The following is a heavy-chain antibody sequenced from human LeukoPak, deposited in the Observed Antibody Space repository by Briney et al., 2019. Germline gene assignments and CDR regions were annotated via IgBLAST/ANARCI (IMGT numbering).Heavy chain of an antibody. CDR1: GGSISSYY. V-gene: IGHV4-59*01. J-gene: IGHJ4*02. D-gene: IGHD6-19*01. CDR3: AREGQWLPGFDY. CDR2: IYYSGST. Sequence: SETLSLTCTVSGGSISSYYWSWIRQPPGKGLDWIGYIYYSGSTNYNPSLQRRVTISVDTSKNQFSLKLSSVTAADTAVYYCAREGQWLPGFDYWGQGTLVTVSS.